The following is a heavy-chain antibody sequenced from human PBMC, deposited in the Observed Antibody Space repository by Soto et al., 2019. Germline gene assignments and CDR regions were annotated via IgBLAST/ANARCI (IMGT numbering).Heavy chain of an antibody. V-gene: IGHV1-69*01. Sequence: QVQVEQSGAEVKKPGSSLKVSCKTSGGPFSSQAFNWVRQARGHGLEWMGCIIPLLGSTNYAQKFHDRGTFTADESTSTVYMELRSLRSEDTATYFCAMSDGPYFYYGIDVWGRGTTVTVSS. CDR2: IIPLLGST. J-gene: IGHJ6*01. CDR3: AMSDGPYFYYGIDV. D-gene: IGHD2-21*01. CDR1: GGPFSSQA.